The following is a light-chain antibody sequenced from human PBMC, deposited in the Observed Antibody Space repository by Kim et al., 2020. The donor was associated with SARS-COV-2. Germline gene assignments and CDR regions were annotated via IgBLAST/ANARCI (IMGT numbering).Light chain of an antibody. CDR2: GAS. J-gene: IGKJ2*01. Sequence: LSPGERATLSCRASQSVSSSYLAWYQQKPGQAPRLLIYGASSRATGIPDRFTGSGSGTDFTLTISRLEPEDFAVYYCQQYGSTLYTFGQGTKLEI. CDR1: QSVSSSY. CDR3: QQYGSTLYT. V-gene: IGKV3-20*01.